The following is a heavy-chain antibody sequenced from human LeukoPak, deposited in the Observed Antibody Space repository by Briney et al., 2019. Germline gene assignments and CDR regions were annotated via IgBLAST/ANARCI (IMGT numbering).Heavy chain of an antibody. CDR2: LSGGDT. V-gene: IGHV3-13*01. Sequence: GGSLRLSCAASGFTFSSYDMHWVRQAKGRGLEWVASLSGGDTHYADSVKGRFTISGDNSKNTLYLQMNSLRVEDTAIYFCARNNPGLGGAYGMDVWGQGTTVIVSS. CDR1: GFTFSSYD. J-gene: IGHJ6*02. CDR3: ARNNPGLGGAYGMDV. D-gene: IGHD1/OR15-1a*01.